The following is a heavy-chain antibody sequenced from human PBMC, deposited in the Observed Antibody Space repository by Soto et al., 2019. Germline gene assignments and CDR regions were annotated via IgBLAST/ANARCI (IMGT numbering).Heavy chain of an antibody. J-gene: IGHJ6*02. D-gene: IGHD2-15*01. V-gene: IGHV3-74*01. CDR1: GFTFSSYW. Sequence: VQLVESGGGLVQPGGSLRLSCAASGFTFSSYWMHWVRQAPGKGLVWVSRINSDGSSTSYADSVKGRFTISRDNAKNTLYLQMNSLRAEDTAVYYCARVLVGYCSGGSCYEVYYYGMDVWGQGTTVTVSS. CDR3: ARVLVGYCSGGSCYEVYYYGMDV. CDR2: INSDGSST.